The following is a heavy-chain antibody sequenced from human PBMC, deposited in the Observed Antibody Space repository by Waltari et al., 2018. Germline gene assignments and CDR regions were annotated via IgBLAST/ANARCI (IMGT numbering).Heavy chain of an antibody. J-gene: IGHJ4*02. CDR3: ARAMNRDIVVVPAAIGEYFDY. Sequence: QVQLQESGPGLVKPSETLSLTCTVSGGSIRSYYWSWIRQPTGKGLGWIGYIYYSGSTNYNPSLKSRVTISVDTSKNQFSLKLSSVTAADTAVYYCARAMNRDIVVVPAAIGEYFDYWGQGTLVTVSS. V-gene: IGHV4-59*01. D-gene: IGHD2-2*02. CDR1: GGSIRSYY. CDR2: IYYSGST.